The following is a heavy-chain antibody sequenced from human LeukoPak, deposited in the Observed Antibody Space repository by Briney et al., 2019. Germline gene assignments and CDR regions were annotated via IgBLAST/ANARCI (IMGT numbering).Heavy chain of an antibody. Sequence: PGGSLRLSCAVSGFTFSDYYMSWIRQAPGKGLEWVSYISSGGSTISHADSVKGRFTISRDNAENSLYLQMNSLRAEDTAVYYCAKDLSGEKNFDYWGQGTLVTVSS. V-gene: IGHV3-11*01. J-gene: IGHJ4*02. CDR2: ISSGGSTI. CDR1: GFTFSDYY. D-gene: IGHD3-10*01. CDR3: AKDLSGEKNFDY.